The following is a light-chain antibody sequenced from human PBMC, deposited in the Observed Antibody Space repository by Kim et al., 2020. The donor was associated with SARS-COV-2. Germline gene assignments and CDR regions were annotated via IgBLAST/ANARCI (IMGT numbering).Light chain of an antibody. Sequence: QSVLTQPPSASGTPGQRVTISCSGSSSNIGSNTVNWYQQLPETATKILIYSNNQRPSGVPDRFSGSKSSTSASLAISGLQSEEEAVYYCAAWDDSLRVFGTGTKVTVL. CDR2: SNN. CDR1: SSNIGSNT. V-gene: IGLV1-44*01. J-gene: IGLJ1*01. CDR3: AAWDDSLRV.